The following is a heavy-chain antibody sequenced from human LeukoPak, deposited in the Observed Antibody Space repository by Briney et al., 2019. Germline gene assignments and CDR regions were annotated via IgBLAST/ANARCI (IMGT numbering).Heavy chain of an antibody. V-gene: IGHV3-53*01. CDR2: IYSGGST. CDR3: ARIKYYYDSSGYYLDY. CDR1: GFTVSSNY. D-gene: IGHD3-22*01. Sequence: PGGSLRLSCAASGFTVSSNYMSWVRQAPGKGLEWVSVIYSGGSTYYADSVKGRFTISRDNSKNTLYLQMNSLRAEDTAVYYCARIKYYYDSSGYYLDYWGQGTLVTVSS. J-gene: IGHJ4*02.